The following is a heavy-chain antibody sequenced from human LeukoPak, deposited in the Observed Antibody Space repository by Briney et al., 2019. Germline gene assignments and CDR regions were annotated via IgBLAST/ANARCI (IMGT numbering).Heavy chain of an antibody. CDR3: ARHLGGIDY. J-gene: IGHJ4*02. CDR1: GFTFTDYW. D-gene: IGHD6-25*01. CDR2: IKRDGSEK. V-gene: IGHV3-7*01. Sequence: GGSLRLSCAASGFTFTDYWMSWVRQAPGKGLEWVANIKRDGSEKYYVDSVKGRFTISRDNAKNSLYLQMNSLRAEDTAVYYCARHLGGIDYWGQGTLVTVSS.